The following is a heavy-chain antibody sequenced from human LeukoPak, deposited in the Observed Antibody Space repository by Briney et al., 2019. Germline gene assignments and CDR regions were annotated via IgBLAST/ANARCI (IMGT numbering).Heavy chain of an antibody. D-gene: IGHD2-2*01. V-gene: IGHV3-23*01. CDR2: IPASGGST. CDR3: ARGVVPAATGYYMDV. CDR1: GFTFSSNV. J-gene: IGHJ6*03. Sequence: GGSLRLSCVASGFTFSSNVMIWVRQAPGKGLEWVSSIPASGGSTYYADSVKGRFTISRDNSKNTLYLQMNSLRAEDTALYHCARGVVPAATGYYMDVWGKGTTVTVSS.